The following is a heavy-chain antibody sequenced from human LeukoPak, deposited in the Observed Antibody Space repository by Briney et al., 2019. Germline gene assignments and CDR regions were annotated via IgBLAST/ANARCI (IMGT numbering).Heavy chain of an antibody. CDR3: ARDHYNWTPDQGYKVFDY. J-gene: IGHJ4*02. D-gene: IGHD1-1*01. CDR2: IKQDGSGE. CDR1: GFTFSHDW. Sequence: GGSLRLSCAASGFTFSHDWMSWVRQAPGKGLEWVASIKQDGSGEYYVDSVKGRFTISRDNAKKSVHLQMNSLRAEDTAVYYCARDHYNWTPDQGYKVFDYWGQGTLVTVSS. V-gene: IGHV3-7*01.